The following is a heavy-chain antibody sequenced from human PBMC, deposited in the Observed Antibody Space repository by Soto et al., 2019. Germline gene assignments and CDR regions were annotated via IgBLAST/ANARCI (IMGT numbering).Heavy chain of an antibody. CDR3: AKVIRFGELFPLDY. D-gene: IGHD3-10*01. CDR2: ISGSGGST. V-gene: IGHV3-23*01. Sequence: PGGSLRLSCAASGFSFSSYAMSWVRQAPGKGLEWVSAISGSGGSTYYADSVKGRFSISRDNSKNTLYLQMNSLRAEDTAVYYCAKVIRFGELFPLDYWGQGTLVTVSS. CDR1: GFSFSSYA. J-gene: IGHJ4*02.